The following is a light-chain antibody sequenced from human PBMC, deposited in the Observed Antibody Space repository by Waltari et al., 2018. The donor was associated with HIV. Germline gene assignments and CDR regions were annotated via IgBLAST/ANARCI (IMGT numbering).Light chain of an antibody. J-gene: IGLJ2*01. CDR2: DDS. V-gene: IGLV3-21*02. CDR1: KIGTQS. Sequence: SYVLTQAPSVSVAPGQTASISRRGDKIGTQSVTWYQQQPGQAPVLVVYDDSDRPSGIPERFSGFNSGNTATLTISRVEAGDEADYYCQVWHSKSDHVVFGGGTKVTVL. CDR3: QVWHSKSDHVV.